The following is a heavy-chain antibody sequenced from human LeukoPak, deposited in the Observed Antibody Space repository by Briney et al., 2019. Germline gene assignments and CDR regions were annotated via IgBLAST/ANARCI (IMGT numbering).Heavy chain of an antibody. V-gene: IGHV4-59*01. J-gene: IGHJ4*02. CDR1: GGSIGSYY. CDR3: AREGRYSGYAD. CDR2: IYYSGST. D-gene: IGHD5-12*01. Sequence: PSETLSLTCTVSGGSIGSYYWSWIRQPPGKGLEWIGYIYYSGSTNYNPSLKSRVTISVDTSKNQFSLKLSSVTAADTAVYYCAREGRYSGYADWGQGTLVTVSS.